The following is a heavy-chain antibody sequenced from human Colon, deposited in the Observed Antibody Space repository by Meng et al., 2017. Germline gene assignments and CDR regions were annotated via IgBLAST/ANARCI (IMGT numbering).Heavy chain of an antibody. D-gene: IGHD3-22*01. CDR3: ARGYYDSSGYGYWYFDL. V-gene: IGHV4-30-4*01. J-gene: IGHJ2*01. CDR1: GGSIRSGDYY. CDR2: IYYSGST. Sequence: LRGWGQGLVKPSQTLSLTCTVSGGSIRSGDYYWSWIRQPPGKCLEWIGYIYYSGSTYYNPSLKSRVTISVDTSKNQFSLKLSSVTAADTAVYYCARGYYDSSGYGYWYFDLWDRGTLVTVSS.